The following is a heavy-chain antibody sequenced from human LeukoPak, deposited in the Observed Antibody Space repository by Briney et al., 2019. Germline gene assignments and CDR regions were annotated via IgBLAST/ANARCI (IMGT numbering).Heavy chain of an antibody. CDR1: GFTVSSNY. V-gene: IGHV3-53*01. J-gene: IGHJ4*02. CDR2: IYSGGST. CDR3: ARVGCSGGSCYGAN. D-gene: IGHD2-15*01. Sequence: GGSLRLSCAASGFTVSSNYMSWVRQAPGKGLEWVSVIYSGGSTYYADSVKGRFTISRDNSKNTLYLQMNSLRAEDTAVYYCARVGCSGGSCYGANWGQGTLVTVSS.